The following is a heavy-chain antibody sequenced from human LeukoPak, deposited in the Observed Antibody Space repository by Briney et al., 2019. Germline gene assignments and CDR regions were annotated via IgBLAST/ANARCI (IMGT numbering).Heavy chain of an antibody. CDR2: ISYDGSNK. Sequence: GGSLRLSCAASGFTFSSYGMHWVRQAPGKGLEWVAVISYDGSNKYYADSVKGRFAISRDNAKNTLNLQMNSPRAEDTAVYYCARAYCSSTSCRLDYWGQGTLVTVSP. CDR1: GFTFSSYG. CDR3: ARAYCSSTSCRLDY. V-gene: IGHV3-30*03. D-gene: IGHD2-2*01. J-gene: IGHJ4*02.